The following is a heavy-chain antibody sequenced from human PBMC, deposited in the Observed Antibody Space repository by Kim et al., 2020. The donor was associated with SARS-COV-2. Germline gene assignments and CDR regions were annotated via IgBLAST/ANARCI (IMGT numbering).Heavy chain of an antibody. V-gene: IGHV3-49*02. D-gene: IGHD6-13*01. Sequence: EDAASVKGRFTISRDDAKSIAYLQMNSLKTEDTAVYYCNREDGVEAAVDYWGQGTLVTVSS. J-gene: IGHJ4*02. CDR3: NREDGVEAAVDY.